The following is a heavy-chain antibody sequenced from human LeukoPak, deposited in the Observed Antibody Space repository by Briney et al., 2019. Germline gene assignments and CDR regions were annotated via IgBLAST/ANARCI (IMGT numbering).Heavy chain of an antibody. D-gene: IGHD2-2*01. Sequence: GGSLRLSCAASGFTFDDYAMHWVRQAPGKGLEWVSLITWEGGSTYYAESVKGRFTISRDNSKNSLYLQMNSLRAEDTALYYCAKDISAGRKYCSSTSCYAGFDYWGQGTLVTVSS. V-gene: IGHV3-43D*03. CDR3: AKDISAGRKYCSSTSCYAGFDY. CDR2: ITWEGGST. J-gene: IGHJ4*02. CDR1: GFTFDDYA.